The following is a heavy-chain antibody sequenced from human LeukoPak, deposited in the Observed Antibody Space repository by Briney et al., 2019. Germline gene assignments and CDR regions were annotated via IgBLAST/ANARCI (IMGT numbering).Heavy chain of an antibody. Sequence: GGSLRLSCAASGFTFSSYAMSWVRQAPGKGLEWVSAISGSGGSTYYADSVKGRFTISRDNSKNTLYLQMNSLRAEDTAVYYRAKTYYYDSSGYYYYDAFDIWGQGTTVTVSS. CDR1: GFTFSSYA. D-gene: IGHD3-22*01. J-gene: IGHJ3*02. CDR3: AKTYYYDSSGYYYYDAFDI. CDR2: ISGSGGST. V-gene: IGHV3-23*01.